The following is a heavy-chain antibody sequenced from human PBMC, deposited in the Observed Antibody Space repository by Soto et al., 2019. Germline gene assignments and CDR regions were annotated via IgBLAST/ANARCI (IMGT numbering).Heavy chain of an antibody. CDR1: GGTSRSLS. Sequence: QVQLVQSGAEVKKPGSSVKVSCKDSGGTSRSLSITWVRQAPGQGLEWMGGITPLFGIPNYPQKFQGRRTITADNSTGTAYLELSSLRSEDTAVYYCARYTHSAGGWFDTWGRGTLFTVSS. V-gene: IGHV1-69*17. J-gene: IGHJ5*02. CDR2: ITPLFGIP. CDR3: ARYTHSAGGWFDT. D-gene: IGHD2-15*01.